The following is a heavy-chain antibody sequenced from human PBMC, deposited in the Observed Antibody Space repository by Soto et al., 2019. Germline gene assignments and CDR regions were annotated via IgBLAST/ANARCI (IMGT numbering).Heavy chain of an antibody. CDR1: GYTLVNYG. Sequence: QVKLVQSGAEVKMPGASVKVSCEASGYTLVNYGLSWVRQAPGHGLVWMGYISANDGQTEYSPRFKGRLTMTRDTSTSTVYMDLRSLTSDDTAMYYCASDRSGGHPFGFYYYYAMDVWGQGTSGSVFS. CDR3: ASDRSGGHPFGFYYYYAMDV. D-gene: IGHD2-15*01. V-gene: IGHV1-18*04. J-gene: IGHJ6*02. CDR2: ISANDGQT.